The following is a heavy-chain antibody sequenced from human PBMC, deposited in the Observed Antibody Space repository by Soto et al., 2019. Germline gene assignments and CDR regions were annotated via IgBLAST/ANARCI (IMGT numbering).Heavy chain of an antibody. CDR1: GGSFSGYY. V-gene: IGHV4-34*01. CDR3: ARGSSQGRYYYDSSGLYYYYGMDV. Sequence: PSETLSLTCAVYGGSFSGYYWSWIRQPPGKGLEWIGEINHSGSTNYNPSLKSRVTISVDTSKNQFSLKLSSVTAADTAVYYCARGSSQGRYYYDSSGLYYYYGMDVWGQGTTVTVSS. D-gene: IGHD3-22*01. J-gene: IGHJ6*02. CDR2: INHSGST.